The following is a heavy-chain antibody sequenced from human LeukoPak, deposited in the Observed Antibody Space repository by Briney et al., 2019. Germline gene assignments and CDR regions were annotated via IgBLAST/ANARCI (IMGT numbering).Heavy chain of an antibody. CDR1: GYTFTSYG. CDR2: ISTYNGNT. D-gene: IGHD6-13*01. V-gene: IGHV1-18*01. Sequence: GASVKVSCKASGYTFTSYGISWVRQAPGQGLEWMGWISTYNGNTNYAQKLQGRVTMTTDTSTSTAYMELGSLRSDDTAVYYCARDEEQQLAGGWFDPWGQGTLVTVSS. CDR3: ARDEEQQLAGGWFDP. J-gene: IGHJ5*02.